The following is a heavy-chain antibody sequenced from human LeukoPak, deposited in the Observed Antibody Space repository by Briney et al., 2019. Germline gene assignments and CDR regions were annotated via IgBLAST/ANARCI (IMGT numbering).Heavy chain of an antibody. Sequence: PGGSLRLFCAASGFTFDDYGMSWVRQAPGKGLEWVSGINWNGGSTGYADSVKGRFTISRDNAKNSLYLQMNSLRAEDTALYYCARLGLYDYVWGSYRYWGQGTLVTVSS. D-gene: IGHD3-16*02. CDR3: ARLGLYDYVWGSYRY. J-gene: IGHJ4*02. CDR2: INWNGGST. CDR1: GFTFDDYG. V-gene: IGHV3-20*04.